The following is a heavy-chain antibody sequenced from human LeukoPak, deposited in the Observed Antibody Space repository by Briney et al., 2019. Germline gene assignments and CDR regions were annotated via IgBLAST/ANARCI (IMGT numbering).Heavy chain of an antibody. V-gene: IGHV3-23*01. J-gene: IGHJ4*02. Sequence: GGSLRLSCAASGFTFSSYAMSWVRQAPGKGLEWVSSMSGSGGSTYYADSVKGRFTISRDNAKNSLYLHMNSLRAEDTAVYYCARDPGYSSFDYWGQGTLVTVSS. CDR2: MSGSGGST. CDR3: ARDPGYSSFDY. CDR1: GFTFSSYA. D-gene: IGHD6-13*01.